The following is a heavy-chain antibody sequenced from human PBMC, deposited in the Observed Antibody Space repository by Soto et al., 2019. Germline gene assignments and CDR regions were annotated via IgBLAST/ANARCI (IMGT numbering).Heavy chain of an antibody. CDR1: GLTFDYYY. D-gene: IGHD6-13*01. CDR2: ISTGGISI. CDR3: ARDSAAGPAYYYYGKDV. Sequence: GGSLRLSCAVSGLTFDYYYMSWIRQAPGKGLEWIAYISTGGISIYYGDSVKGRFTISRDNAKNSLYLEMNDLRVEDTAVYYCARDSAAGPAYYYYGKDVWGQGTTVTVSS. V-gene: IGHV3-11*01. J-gene: IGHJ6*01.